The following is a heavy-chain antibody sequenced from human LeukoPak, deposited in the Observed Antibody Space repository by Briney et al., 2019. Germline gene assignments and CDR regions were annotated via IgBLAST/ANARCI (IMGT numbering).Heavy chain of an antibody. D-gene: IGHD2-2*01. CDR2: ISWNSGSI. CDR1: GFTFDDYA. Sequence: GGSLRLSCAASGFTFDDYAMHWVRQAPGKGLEWVSGISWNSGSIGYADSVKGRFTISRDNAKNSLYLQMNSLRAEDKALYYCAKGGCSSTSCYVGYWGQGTLVTVSS. J-gene: IGHJ4*02. CDR3: AKGGCSSTSCYVGY. V-gene: IGHV3-9*01.